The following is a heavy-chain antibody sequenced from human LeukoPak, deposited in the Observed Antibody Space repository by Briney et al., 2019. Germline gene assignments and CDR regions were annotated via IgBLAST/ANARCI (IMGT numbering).Heavy chain of an antibody. Sequence: PSETLSLTCTVSGGSISSSSYYWGWIRQPPGKGLEWIGSIYYSGSTYYNPSLKSRVTISVDTSKNQFSLKLSSVTAADTAVYYCARVSPRELLEYYFDYWGQGTLVTVSS. CDR1: GGSISSSSYY. CDR2: IYYSGST. CDR3: ARVSPRELLEYYFDY. D-gene: IGHD1-26*01. V-gene: IGHV4-39*07. J-gene: IGHJ4*02.